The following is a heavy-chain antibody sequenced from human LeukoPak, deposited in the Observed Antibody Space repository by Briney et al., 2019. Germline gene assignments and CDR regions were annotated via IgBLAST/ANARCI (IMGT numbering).Heavy chain of an antibody. V-gene: IGHV3-21*01. J-gene: IGHJ4*02. CDR1: GFTFSSYP. CDR2: ISSSISYI. Sequence: GRSLRLSCAASGFTFSSYPMHWVRQAPGKGLEWVSSISSSISYIYYADSVKGRFTISRDNAKNSLYLQMNSLRAEDTAVYYCARDAHYDFWSGYYSTWPLGYWGQGTLVTVSS. D-gene: IGHD3-3*01. CDR3: ARDAHYDFWSGYYSTWPLGY.